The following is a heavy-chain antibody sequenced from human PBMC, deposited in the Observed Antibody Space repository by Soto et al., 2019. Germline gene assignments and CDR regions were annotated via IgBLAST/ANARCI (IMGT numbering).Heavy chain of an antibody. CDR3: AKDRIAAAGTASYYYGMDV. D-gene: IGHD6-13*01. J-gene: IGHJ6*02. CDR1: GFTFSSYA. CDR2: ISGSGGST. V-gene: IGHV3-23*01. Sequence: GGSLRLSCAASGFTFSSYAMSWVRQAPGKGLEWVSAISGSGGSTYYADSVKGRFTISRDNSKNTLYLQMNSLRAEDTAVYYCAKDRIAAAGTASYYYGMDVWGQGTTVTVS.